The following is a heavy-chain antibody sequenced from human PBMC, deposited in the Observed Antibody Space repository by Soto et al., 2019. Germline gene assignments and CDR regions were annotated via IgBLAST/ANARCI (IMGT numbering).Heavy chain of an antibody. J-gene: IGHJ6*02. Sequence: PGGSLRLSCAVSGFTFSTYSMNWVRQAPGKGLEWVSSIGSSGNYIYYADSVKGRFTISRDNARNSLHLQMNSLRAEDTAVYYCARWGYCSSSSCHTGMDVWGQGTTVTVSS. D-gene: IGHD2-2*02. CDR1: GFTFSTYS. V-gene: IGHV3-21*01. CDR2: IGSSGNYI. CDR3: ARWGYCSSSSCHTGMDV.